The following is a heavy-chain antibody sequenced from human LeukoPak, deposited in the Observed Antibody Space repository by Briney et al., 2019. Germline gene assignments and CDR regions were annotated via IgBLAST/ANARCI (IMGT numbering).Heavy chain of an antibody. CDR2: VFYIGST. J-gene: IGHJ5*02. CDR1: GGSVSSSSYY. D-gene: IGHD4-17*01. Sequence: KPSETLSLTCTVSGGSVSSSSYYWGWIRQPPGKGLEWIGSVFYIGSTYYNPSLKSRVTISVDMSKNQFSLRLSSVAAADTAVYYCVRQIDDYGENWFDPWGQGTLVTVSS. CDR3: VRQIDDYGENWFDP. V-gene: IGHV4-39*01.